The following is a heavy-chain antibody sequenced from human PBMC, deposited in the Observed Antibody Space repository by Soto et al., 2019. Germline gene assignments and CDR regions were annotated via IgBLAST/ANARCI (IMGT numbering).Heavy chain of an antibody. CDR3: ARDQCTGGYCYSSY. J-gene: IGHJ4*02. D-gene: IGHD2-21*02. Sequence: QVQLQESGPGLVKPSQTLSLTCSVSGGSISYSGYYWSWIRLHPGKGLDWIGFIPSAGGTYYDPSLRIRATISIATSLNHFSLRLPSVTAADTAVYYCARDQCTGGYCYSSYWGQGTLVTVSS. CDR1: GGSISYSGYY. V-gene: IGHV4-31*03. CDR2: IPSAGGT.